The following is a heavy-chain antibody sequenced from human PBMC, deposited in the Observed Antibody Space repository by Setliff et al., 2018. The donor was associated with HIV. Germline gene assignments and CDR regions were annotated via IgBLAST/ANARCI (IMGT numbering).Heavy chain of an antibody. CDR3: ASGYSSSSPRRDY. D-gene: IGHD6-6*01. V-gene: IGHV3-23*01. CDR1: GFTFSSYM. Sequence: PGGSLRLSCAASGFTFSSYMMNWVRQAPGKGLEWVSGISDSGGSTYYADSVKGRFTISRDNSKNTLNLQMNSLRAEDTAVYYYASGYSSSSPRRDYWGQGTLVTVSS. J-gene: IGHJ4*02. CDR2: ISDSGGST.